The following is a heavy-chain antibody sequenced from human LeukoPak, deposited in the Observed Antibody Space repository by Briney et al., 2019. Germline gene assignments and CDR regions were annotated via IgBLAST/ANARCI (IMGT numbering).Heavy chain of an antibody. V-gene: IGHV4-4*07. D-gene: IGHD3-22*01. CDR2: IYTSGST. CDR1: GGSISSYY. Sequence: SETLSLTCTVSGGSISSYYWSWIRQPAGKGLEWIGRIYTSGSTNYNPSLKSRVTISVDKSKNQFSLKLSSVTAADTAVYYCAIETGGYYYEGGYYFDYWGQGTLVTVSS. CDR3: AIETGGYYYEGGYYFDY. J-gene: IGHJ4*02.